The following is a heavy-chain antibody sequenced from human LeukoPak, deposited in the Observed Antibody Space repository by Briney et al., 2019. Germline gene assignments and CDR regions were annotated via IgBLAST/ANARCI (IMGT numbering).Heavy chain of an antibody. V-gene: IGHV1-2*02. D-gene: IGHD1-26*01. CDR1: GYTFTGYY. CDR3: ARNIVGATRPAFDI. J-gene: IGHJ3*02. CDR2: INPNSGGT. Sequence: ASVKVSCKASGYTFTGYYMHWVRQAPGQGLEWMGWINPNSGGTNYAQKFQGRVTMTRDTSISTAYMELSRLRSDDTAVYYCARNIVGATRPAFDIWGQGTMVTVSS.